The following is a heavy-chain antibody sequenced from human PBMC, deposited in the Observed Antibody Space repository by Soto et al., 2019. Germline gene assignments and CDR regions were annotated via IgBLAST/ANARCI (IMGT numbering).Heavy chain of an antibody. D-gene: IGHD6-13*01. CDR3: ARGAAEGGYYYYGMDV. J-gene: IGHJ6*02. V-gene: IGHV6-1*01. CDR1: GYSVSRNGAA. Sequence: PSHTLSLACAISGYSVSRNGAAWIENRQCPLSGLEWLGRTYYRSKWYNEYAVSGKSRITIIPDTSKNQFSLQLNSVTPEDTAVYYCARGAAEGGYYYYGMDVWDQGTTVTVSS. CDR2: TYYRSKWYN.